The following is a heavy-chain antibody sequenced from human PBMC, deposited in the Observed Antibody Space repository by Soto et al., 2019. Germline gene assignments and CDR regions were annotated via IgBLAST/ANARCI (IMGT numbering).Heavy chain of an antibody. V-gene: IGHV3-21*01. Sequence: EVQLVESGGGLVKPGGSLRLSCAASGVTLSSFSCNWVRQAPGMGLEWVSFILSSGSSIYYADSVKGRFTISRDNAKNSLYLQMNSLKDEDTAVYYCVRDTGEQLVRRGIYYYYMDVWGKGTTVTVSS. CDR1: GVTLSSFS. J-gene: IGHJ6*03. D-gene: IGHD6-6*01. CDR3: VRDTGEQLVRRGIYYYYMDV. CDR2: ILSSGSSI.